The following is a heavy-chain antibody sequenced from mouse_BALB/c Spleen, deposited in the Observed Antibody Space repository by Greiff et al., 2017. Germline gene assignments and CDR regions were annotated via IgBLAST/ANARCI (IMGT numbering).Heavy chain of an antibody. V-gene: IGHV5-12-2*01. Sequence: EVNVVESGGGLVQPGGSLKLSCAASGFTFSSYTMSWVRQTPEKRLEWVAYISNGGGSTYYPDTVKGRFSISRDNAKNTLYLQMSSLKSEDTAMYYCARHGDGYFDYWGQGTTLTVSS. D-gene: IGHD2-3*01. CDR3: ARHGDGYFDY. J-gene: IGHJ2*01. CDR1: GFTFSSYT. CDR2: ISNGGGST.